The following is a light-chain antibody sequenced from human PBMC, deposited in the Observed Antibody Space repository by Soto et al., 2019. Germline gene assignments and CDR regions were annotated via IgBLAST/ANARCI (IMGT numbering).Light chain of an antibody. Sequence: DIQMTQSPSTLSASIGDRVTITCRASQSIGSWLAWYQQKPGKAPKLLIYKASSLESGVPSRFSGSGSGTEFTLTIISLQPDDFATYYCQQYNSYAWTFGQGTKV. CDR3: QQYNSYAWT. J-gene: IGKJ1*01. V-gene: IGKV1-5*03. CDR1: QSIGSW. CDR2: KAS.